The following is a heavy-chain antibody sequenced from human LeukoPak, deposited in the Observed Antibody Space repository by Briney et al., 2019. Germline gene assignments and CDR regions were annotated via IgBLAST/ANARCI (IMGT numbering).Heavy chain of an antibody. CDR3: ASETGLTGVGYYFDY. D-gene: IGHD7-27*01. CDR1: GFTVSSNY. Sequence: GGSLRLSCAASGFTVSSNYMSWVRQAPGKGLEWVSVIYGGGSTYYADSVKGRFTISRDNAKNSLYLQMNSLRAEDTAVYYCASETGLTGVGYYFDYWGQGTLVTVSS. J-gene: IGHJ4*02. CDR2: IYGGGST. V-gene: IGHV3-53*01.